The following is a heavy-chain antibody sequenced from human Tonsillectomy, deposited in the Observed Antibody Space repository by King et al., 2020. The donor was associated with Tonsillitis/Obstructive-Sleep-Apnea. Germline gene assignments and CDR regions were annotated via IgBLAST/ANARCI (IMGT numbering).Heavy chain of an antibody. V-gene: IGHV3-30*18. CDR1: GFPLSFYG. J-gene: IGHJ1*01. D-gene: IGHD2-15*01. CDR3: AKAEGYCSGGSCYSAYFQH. Sequence: VQLVESGGGVVQPGRSLRLSCAASGFPLSFYGMHWVRQAPGKGLEWVAVISFDGSNKYYTDSVKGRFTISRDNSKNTLYLQMNSLRAEDTAVYYCAKAEGYCSGGSCYSAYFQHWGQGTLVTVSS. CDR2: ISFDGSNK.